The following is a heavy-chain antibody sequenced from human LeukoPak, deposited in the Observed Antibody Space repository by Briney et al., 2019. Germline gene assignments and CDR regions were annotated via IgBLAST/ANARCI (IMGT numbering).Heavy chain of an antibody. Sequence: PGGSLRLSCAASGFTFSSYSMNWVRQAPGKGLEWVSSISSSSSYIYYADSVKGRFTISRDNAKNSLYLQMNSLRAEDTAVYYCTRVMGIAAAGGYYYMDVWGKGTTVTVSS. J-gene: IGHJ6*03. CDR2: ISSSSSYI. D-gene: IGHD6-13*01. CDR1: GFTFSSYS. CDR3: TRVMGIAAAGGYYYMDV. V-gene: IGHV3-21*01.